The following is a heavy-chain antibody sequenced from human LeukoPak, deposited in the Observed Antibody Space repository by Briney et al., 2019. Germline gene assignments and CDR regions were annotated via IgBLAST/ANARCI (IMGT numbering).Heavy chain of an antibody. D-gene: IGHD2-2*01. CDR2: ISYVGSNK. Sequence: PRGSLRLSCVPYGVSFSSYGMHWVRQAPRKGLGWVAVISYVGSNKNYGDSVKGRFTISINNSKCTLYLQMNMLRAEDTAVYYCAKDRDIVVVAGGIRQELDYWGQGTLVTVSS. V-gene: IGHV3-30*18. CDR1: GVSFSSYG. CDR3: AKDRDIVVVAGGIRQELDY. J-gene: IGHJ4*02.